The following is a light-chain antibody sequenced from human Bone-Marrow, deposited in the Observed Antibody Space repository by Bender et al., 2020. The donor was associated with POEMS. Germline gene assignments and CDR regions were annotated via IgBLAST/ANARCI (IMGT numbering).Light chain of an antibody. CDR2: DVN. V-gene: IGLV2-11*01. CDR1: SSDVGGYNY. CDR3: CSYAGSYTFV. J-gene: IGLJ1*01. Sequence: QSALTQPRSVSGSPGQSVAISCTGSSSDVGGYNYVSWYQQHPGKAPKLMIHDVNERPSGVPQRFSGSKSGNTASLTITGLQSEDEADYYCCSYAGSYTFVFGTGTKVTVL.